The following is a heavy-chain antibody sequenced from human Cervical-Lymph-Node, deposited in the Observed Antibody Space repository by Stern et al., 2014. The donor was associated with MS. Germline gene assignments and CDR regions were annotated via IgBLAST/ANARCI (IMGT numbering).Heavy chain of an antibody. CDR2: IRQDGGEN. Sequence: EVQLVESGGGLVQPGGSLRLACVASGFTFSNHGMSWLRQAPGKGLEWVANIRQDGGENQYAGSVRGRFTISRDNAENALYLQVDRLRAEDTAVYYCARDISPRGTPGSYFDHWGLGTLVAVSS. J-gene: IGHJ4*02. V-gene: IGHV3-7*01. D-gene: IGHD3-10*01. CDR1: GFTFSNHG. CDR3: ARDISPRGTPGSYFDH.